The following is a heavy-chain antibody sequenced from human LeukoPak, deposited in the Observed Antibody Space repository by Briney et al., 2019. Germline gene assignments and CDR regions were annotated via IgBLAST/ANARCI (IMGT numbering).Heavy chain of an antibody. V-gene: IGHV3-7*01. D-gene: IGHD2-21*02. CDR3: ARIAYCGGDCLNAFDI. CDR1: GFTFSTYW. CDR2: IKHDGSVK. Sequence: PGGSLRLSCAASGFTFSTYWMSWVRQAPGKGLEWVANIKHDGSVKYYVGSVKGRFTISRDNAKSSLYLQMNSLRAEDTAVYYCARIAYCGGDCLNAFDIWGQGTMVTVSS. J-gene: IGHJ3*02.